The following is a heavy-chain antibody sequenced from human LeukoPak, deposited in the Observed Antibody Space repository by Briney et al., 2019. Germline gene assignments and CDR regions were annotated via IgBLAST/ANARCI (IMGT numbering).Heavy chain of an antibody. Sequence: PGASLQISCKGSGYIFTSYWIGWVRQLPGKGLEWMGIIYPGDSDTRYSPSFQGQVTISADKSISTAYLQWSSLKASDTATYYCARIRRYYDILTGLHDAFDIWGQGTMVTVSS. CDR3: ARIRRYYDILTGLHDAFDI. V-gene: IGHV5-51*01. CDR2: IYPGDSDT. CDR1: GYIFTSYW. D-gene: IGHD3-9*01. J-gene: IGHJ3*02.